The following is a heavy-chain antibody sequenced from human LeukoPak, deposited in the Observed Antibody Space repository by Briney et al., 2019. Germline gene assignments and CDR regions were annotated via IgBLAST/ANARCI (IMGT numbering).Heavy chain of an antibody. V-gene: IGHV3-48*01. J-gene: IGHJ6*04. CDR1: GFIFSSYS. CDR3: AELGITMIGGV. CDR2: ISSSSTTI. D-gene: IGHD3-10*02. Sequence: PGGSPRLSCAASGFIFSSYSMKWVRQAPGKGLEWVSYISSSSTTIYYADSVKGRFTISRDNAKNSLHLQMNSLRAEDTAVYYCAELGITMIGGVWGKGTTVTISS.